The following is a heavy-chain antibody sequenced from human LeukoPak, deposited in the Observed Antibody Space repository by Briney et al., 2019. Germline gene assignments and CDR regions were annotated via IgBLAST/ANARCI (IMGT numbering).Heavy chain of an antibody. CDR1: GFTFSNYW. J-gene: IGHJ4*02. Sequence: PGGSLRLFCAASGFTFSNYWVHWVRHAPGKGLVWVSRIHSDGSSTSYADSVKGRFTMSRDNAKNTLFLQMNSLRAEDTAVYYCARFVMGDSGYDLDYWGQGTLVTVSS. CDR3: ARFVMGDSGYDLDY. D-gene: IGHD5-12*01. CDR2: IHSDGSST. V-gene: IGHV3-74*01.